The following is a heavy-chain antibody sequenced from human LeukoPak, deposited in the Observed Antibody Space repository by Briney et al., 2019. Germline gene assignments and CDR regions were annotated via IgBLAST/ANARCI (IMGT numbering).Heavy chain of an antibody. Sequence: PGGSLRLSCAASGFTFSTYAMSWVRQAPGKGLEWVSIISGRGGNTYYADSVKGRFTISRDNSKNTLYLQMNRLRAEDTAVYYCAKAFYDYVWGTYPPGYWGQGTLVTVSS. CDR1: GFTFSTYA. CDR3: AKAFYDYVWGTYPPGY. V-gene: IGHV3-23*01. D-gene: IGHD3-16*02. CDR2: ISGRGGNT. J-gene: IGHJ4*02.